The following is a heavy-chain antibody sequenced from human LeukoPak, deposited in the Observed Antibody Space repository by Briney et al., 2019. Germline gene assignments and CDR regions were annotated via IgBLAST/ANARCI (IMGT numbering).Heavy chain of an antibody. CDR3: ALWCSGGTWHETS. V-gene: IGHV5-51*01. CDR2: IYPGDSDT. CDR1: GYSFTSYW. D-gene: IGHD2-15*01. J-gene: IGHJ4*02. Sequence: KHGASPEISCKGSGYSFTSYWIGRVRQMPGKGLESMGFIYPGDSDTRYSPSLQGQVTISADKSITTAYLQWSSLKASDTAMYYCALWCSGGTWHETSWGQGTLVTVSS.